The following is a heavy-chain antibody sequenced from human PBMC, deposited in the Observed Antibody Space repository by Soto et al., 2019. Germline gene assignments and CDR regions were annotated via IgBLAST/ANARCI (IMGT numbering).Heavy chain of an antibody. V-gene: IGHV1-18*03. CDR2: ISAYNGNT. CDR1: GYTFTSYA. CDR3: AKDQLAVAGLNWFDP. J-gene: IGHJ5*02. Sequence: ASVKVSCKASGYTFTSYAMSWVRQAPGQGLEWMGWISAYNGNTNYAQKQQGRVTMTTDTSTSTAYMELRSLGSDDMAVYYCAKDQLAVAGLNWFDPWGQGTLVTVSS. D-gene: IGHD6-19*01.